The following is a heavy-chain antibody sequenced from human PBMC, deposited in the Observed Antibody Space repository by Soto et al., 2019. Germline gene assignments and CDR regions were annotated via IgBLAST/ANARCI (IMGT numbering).Heavy chain of an antibody. CDR1: GYTFTSYD. J-gene: IGHJ3*02. CDR3: AQYSSGWYKAFDI. V-gene: IGHV1-8*01. Sequence: GASVKVSCKASGYTFTSYDINWVRQATGQGLEWMGWMNPNSGNTGYAQKFQGRVTMTRNTSISTAYMELSSLRFDDTAVYYCAQYSSGWYKAFDIWGQGTMVTVSS. CDR2: MNPNSGNT. D-gene: IGHD6-19*01.